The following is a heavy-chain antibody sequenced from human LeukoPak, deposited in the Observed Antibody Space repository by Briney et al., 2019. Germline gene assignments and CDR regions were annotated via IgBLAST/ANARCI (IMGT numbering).Heavy chain of an antibody. Sequence: ASVKVSCKASGYTFTGYYMHWVRQAPGQGLEWMGWIDPNSGGTNYAQKFQGRVTMTRDTSISTAYMELSRVTPDDTAVYYCARHLSTDFDGVVLNWFDPWGQGTLVTVSS. D-gene: IGHD3-9*01. CDR1: GYTFTGYY. V-gene: IGHV1-2*02. J-gene: IGHJ5*02. CDR3: ARHLSTDFDGVVLNWFDP. CDR2: IDPNSGGT.